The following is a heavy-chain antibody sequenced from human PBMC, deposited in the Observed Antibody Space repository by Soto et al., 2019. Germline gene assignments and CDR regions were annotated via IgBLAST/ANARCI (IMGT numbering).Heavy chain of an antibody. V-gene: IGHV3-30-3*01. J-gene: IGHJ2*01. Sequence: QVQLVESGGGVVQPGRSLRLSCAASGFTFSSYAMHWVRQAPGKGLEWVAVISYDGSNKYYADSVKGRFTISRDNSKNTLYLQMNSLRAEDSAVYYYARDASPEWEPHWYFDLWGRGTLVTVSS. CDR1: GFTFSSYA. CDR2: ISYDGSNK. CDR3: ARDASPEWEPHWYFDL. D-gene: IGHD1-26*01.